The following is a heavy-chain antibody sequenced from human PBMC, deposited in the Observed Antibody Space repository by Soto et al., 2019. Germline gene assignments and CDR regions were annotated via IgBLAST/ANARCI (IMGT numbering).Heavy chain of an antibody. V-gene: IGHV4-39*01. Sequence: QLQVQESGPGLVKPSETLSLTCTVSGSSISSSGYYWGWIRQPPGKGLEWIGSMYYGVSTYYNPSLKSRVTVSVDASKYQFSLNLSSVTAADTAVYYCARLPSRHLVDYWGQGTLVTVSS. CDR2: MYYGVST. J-gene: IGHJ4*02. CDR1: GSSISSSGYY. D-gene: IGHD3-3*02. CDR3: ARLPSRHLVDY.